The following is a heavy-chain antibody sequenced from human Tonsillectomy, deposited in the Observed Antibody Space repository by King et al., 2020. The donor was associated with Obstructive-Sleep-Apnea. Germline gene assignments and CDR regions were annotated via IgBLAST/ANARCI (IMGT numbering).Heavy chain of an antibody. V-gene: IGHV4-59*08. CDR2: IYYSGTT. CDR1: TGSISGYY. J-gene: IGHJ6*02. Sequence: QLQESGPGLVKPSETLSLTCTVSTGSISGYYWSWVRQPPGRGLEWIGYIYYSGTTTYDPSLKSRVTMSVDTSKNQFSLNLTSVTAADTAVYYCARHPYYYYGMDVWGQGTTVTVSS. CDR3: ARHPYYYYGMDV.